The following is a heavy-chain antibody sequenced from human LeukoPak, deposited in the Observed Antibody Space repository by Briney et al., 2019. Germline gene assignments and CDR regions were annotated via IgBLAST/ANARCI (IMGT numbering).Heavy chain of an antibody. V-gene: IGHV1-18*01. CDR3: ARDRPFSIAVAPDAFDI. CDR1: GYTFTSYG. D-gene: IGHD6-19*01. CDR2: ISAYNGNT. Sequence: ASVKVSCKASGYTFTSYGISWVRQAPGQGLEWMGWISAYNGNTNYAQKLRGRVTMTTDTSTSTAYMELRSLRSDDTAVYYCARDRPFSIAVAPDAFDIWGQGTLVTVSS. J-gene: IGHJ4*02.